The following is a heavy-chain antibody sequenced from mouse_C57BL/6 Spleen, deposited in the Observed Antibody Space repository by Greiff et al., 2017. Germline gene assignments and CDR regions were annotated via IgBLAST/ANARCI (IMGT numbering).Heavy chain of an antibody. J-gene: IGHJ3*01. Sequence: EVKVVESGGGLVQPGGSLSLSCAASGFTFTVYYMSWVRQTPGKALAWVGFISNTANGYTTEYSASVKGRFTISRDNSQSILYLQRNALRAEDTATYYCTKYDWGRFACGGKATLVSVSA. CDR3: TKYDWGRFAC. V-gene: IGHV7-3*01. D-gene: IGHD4-1*01. CDR1: GFTFTVYY. CDR2: ISNTANGYTT.